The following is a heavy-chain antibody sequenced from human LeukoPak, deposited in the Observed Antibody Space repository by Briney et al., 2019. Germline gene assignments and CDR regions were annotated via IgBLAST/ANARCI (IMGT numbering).Heavy chain of an antibody. CDR2: INHSGST. J-gene: IGHJ4*02. D-gene: IGHD6-19*01. Sequence: KPSETLSLTCAVYGGSFSGYYWSWIRQPPGKGLEWIGEINHSGSTNYNPSLKSRVTISVDTSKSQFSLKLSSVTAADTAVYYCARGTREEAVAGTHFDYWGQGTLVTVSS. CDR3: ARGTREEAVAGTHFDY. CDR1: GGSFSGYY. V-gene: IGHV4-34*01.